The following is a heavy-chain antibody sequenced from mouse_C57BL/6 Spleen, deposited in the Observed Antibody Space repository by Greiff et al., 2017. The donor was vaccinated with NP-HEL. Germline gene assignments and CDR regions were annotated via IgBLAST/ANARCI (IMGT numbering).Heavy chain of an antibody. D-gene: IGHD2-1*01. CDR3: ANGNYDYAMDY. J-gene: IGHJ4*01. Sequence: DVMLVESGGGLVKPGGSLKLSCAASGFTFSDYGMHWVRQAPEKGLEWVAYISSGSSTIYYADTVKGRFTISRDNAKNTLFLQMTSLRSEDTAMYYCANGNYDYAMDYWGQGTSVTVSS. CDR2: ISSGSSTI. CDR1: GFTFSDYG. V-gene: IGHV5-17*01.